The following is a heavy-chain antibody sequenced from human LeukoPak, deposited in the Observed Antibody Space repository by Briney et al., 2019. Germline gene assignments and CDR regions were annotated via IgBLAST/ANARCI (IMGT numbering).Heavy chain of an antibody. CDR3: ARDGLELRGFIYFHH. CDR1: GFTFSSYG. D-gene: IGHD1-7*01. Sequence: GGSLRLPCAASGFTFSSYGMQWVSQAPGKGLEWVAAIWYDGSNKFYADSAKSRYTISRDNTKNTLYLKMKSLRDEDTAVYYCARDGLELRGFIYFHHWGQGTLVTVSS. V-gene: IGHV3-33*01. CDR2: IWYDGSNK. J-gene: IGHJ1*01.